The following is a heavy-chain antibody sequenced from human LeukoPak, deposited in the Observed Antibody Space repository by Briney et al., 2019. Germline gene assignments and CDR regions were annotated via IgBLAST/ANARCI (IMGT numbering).Heavy chain of an antibody. J-gene: IGHJ4*02. Sequence: ASVKVSCKASGYIFTSDYIYWVRQAPGQGLEWMGITNPSGGNIISAQRFQGRVTMTRDTSTSTVYMELSSLRSEDTAVYYCARGVSEDRSPLIGYYKYWGQGTLVTVSS. CDR3: ARGVSEDRSPLIGYYKY. CDR1: GYIFTSDY. D-gene: IGHD3-9*01. V-gene: IGHV1-46*01. CDR2: TNPSGGNI.